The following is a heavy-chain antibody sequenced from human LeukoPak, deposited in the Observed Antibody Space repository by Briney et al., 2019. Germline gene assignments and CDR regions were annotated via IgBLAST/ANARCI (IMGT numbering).Heavy chain of an antibody. CDR3: ARRKEYVGWFGT. CDR1: GGSFSGYY. Sequence: PSETLSLTCAVYGGSFSGYYWSWIRQPPKKGLEWIGDINHSGSTNYNASLQSRVTMSVDTSKNQFSLKMNSVTAADTALYYCARRKEYVGWFGTWGQGTLVTFSS. CDR2: INHSGST. V-gene: IGHV4-34*01. D-gene: IGHD6-6*01. J-gene: IGHJ5*02.